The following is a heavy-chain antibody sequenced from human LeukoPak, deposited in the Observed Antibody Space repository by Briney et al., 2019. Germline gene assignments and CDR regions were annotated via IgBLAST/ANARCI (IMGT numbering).Heavy chain of an antibody. D-gene: IGHD6-13*01. CDR1: GFTLSSYA. Sequence: GGSLRLSCAASGFTLSSYAMSWVRQAPGKGVEWVSGISGSGGSTYNGDCVKGRFTISRDNSKNTLYLQMNSLRGEDTAIYYCATKGSSSWHFDNWGQGTLVTVSS. V-gene: IGHV3-23*01. J-gene: IGHJ4*02. CDR3: ATKGSSSWHFDN. CDR2: ISGSGGST.